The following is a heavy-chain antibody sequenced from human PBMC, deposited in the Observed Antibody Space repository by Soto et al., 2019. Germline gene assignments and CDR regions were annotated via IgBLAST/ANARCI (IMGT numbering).Heavy chain of an antibody. CDR2: TIPISGTV. V-gene: IGHV1-69*01. CDR1: GDIFSSHA. J-gene: IGHJ6*02. Sequence: QVQLVQSGAEVKRPGSSVRVSCKVSGDIFSSHAISWVRQAPGQGLEWMGGTIPISGTVDYAQKFQGRVTIIADEFAITAYMEVSSLRSEDTAVYYCARDVVGGSFAYYYGMDFWGQGTSVTVSS. CDR3: ARDVVGGSFAYYYGMDF. D-gene: IGHD1-26*01.